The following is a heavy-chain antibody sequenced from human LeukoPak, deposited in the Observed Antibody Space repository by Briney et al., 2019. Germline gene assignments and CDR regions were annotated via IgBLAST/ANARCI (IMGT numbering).Heavy chain of an antibody. J-gene: IGHJ4*02. V-gene: IGHV3-30*18. Sequence: GGSLRLSCAASGFTFSSYWMSWVRQAPGKGLEWVAVISYDGSNKYYADSVKGRFTISRDNSKNTLYLQMNSLRAEDTAVYYCAKDAAAAGTYFDYWGQGTLVTVSS. CDR2: ISYDGSNK. CDR3: AKDAAAAGTYFDY. D-gene: IGHD6-13*01. CDR1: GFTFSSYW.